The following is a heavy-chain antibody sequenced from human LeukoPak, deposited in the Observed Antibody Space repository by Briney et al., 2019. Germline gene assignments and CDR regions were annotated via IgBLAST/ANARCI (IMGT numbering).Heavy chain of an antibody. D-gene: IGHD6-13*01. V-gene: IGHV3-23*01. CDR1: GFTFSSYG. CDR3: ARIAAAGLFFDY. CDR2: ISGSGGST. J-gene: IGHJ4*02. Sequence: GGSLRLSCAASGFTFSSYGMPWVRQAPGKGLEWVSAISGSGGSTYYADSVKGRFTISRDNSKNTLYLQMNSLRAEDTAVYYCARIAAAGLFFDYWGQGTLVTVSS.